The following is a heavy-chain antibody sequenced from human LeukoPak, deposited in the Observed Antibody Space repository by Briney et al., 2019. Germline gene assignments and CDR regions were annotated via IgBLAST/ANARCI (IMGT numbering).Heavy chain of an antibody. D-gene: IGHD2-2*01. J-gene: IGHJ5*02. CDR3: AKDRYCSTTSCFAGQFDP. Sequence: GGSLRLSCAASVFTFSNYAMSWVRQAPGKGLEWVSSIGGSTGPTYYADSVKGRFTISRDNSKNTLYLQMNSLRAEDTAVYYCAKDRYCSTTSCFAGQFDPWGQGTLVTVSS. V-gene: IGHV3-23*01. CDR1: VFTFSNYA. CDR2: IGGSTGPT.